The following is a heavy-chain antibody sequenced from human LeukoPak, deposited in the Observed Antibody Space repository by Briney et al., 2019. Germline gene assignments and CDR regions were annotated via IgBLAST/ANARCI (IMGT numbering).Heavy chain of an antibody. CDR3: ARGSGHDRVYYYGMDV. J-gene: IGHJ6*02. V-gene: IGHV3-7*03. Sequence: TGGSLRLSCAASGFTFSKYWMTWVRQAPGKGLEWVANIKQDGSEKSYVDSVKGRFTISRDNTKSSLFLQMNSLRVEDTAVYYCARGSGHDRVYYYGMDVWGQGTTVTVSS. CDR2: IKQDGSEK. D-gene: IGHD5-12*01. CDR1: GFTFSKYW.